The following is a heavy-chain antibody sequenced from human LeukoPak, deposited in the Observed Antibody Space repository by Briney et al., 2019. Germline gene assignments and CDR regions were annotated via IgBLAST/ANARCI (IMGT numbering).Heavy chain of an antibody. D-gene: IGHD6-13*01. CDR2: IIPIFGTA. Sequence: EASVKVSCKASGGTFSSYAISWVRQAPGQGLEWMGGIIPIFGTANYAQKFQGRVTITADESTSTAYMELSSLRSEDTAVYYCARDLNDRTGYSSSWPHDWGQGTLVTVSS. CDR3: ARDLNDRTGYSSSWPHD. J-gene: IGHJ4*02. V-gene: IGHV1-69*13. CDR1: GGTFSSYA.